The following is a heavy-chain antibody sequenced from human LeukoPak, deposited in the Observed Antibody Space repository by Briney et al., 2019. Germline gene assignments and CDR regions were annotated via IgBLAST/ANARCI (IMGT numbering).Heavy chain of an antibody. CDR1: GFTFSSYG. Sequence: GGSLRLSCAASGFTFSSYGLHWVRQAPGKGLEWVSFILYDGSYKFYADSVKGRFTISRDTSTNTLHLQMNSLRTEDTAVYYCAKDVLEWLAHKDAFDIWGQGTMVTVSS. V-gene: IGHV3-30*02. CDR3: AKDVLEWLAHKDAFDI. CDR2: ILYDGSYK. J-gene: IGHJ3*02. D-gene: IGHD6-19*01.